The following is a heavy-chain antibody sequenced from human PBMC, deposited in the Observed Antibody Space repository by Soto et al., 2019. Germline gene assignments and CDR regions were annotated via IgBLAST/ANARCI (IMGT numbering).Heavy chain of an antibody. J-gene: IGHJ3*02. Sequence: GGSLRLSCAASGFTFSSYGMHWVRQAPGKGLEWVAVIWYDGSNKYYADSVKGRFTISRDNSKNTLYLQMNSLRAEDTAVYYCARDLMQQWDAFDIWGQGTMVTVSS. CDR2: IWYDGSNK. CDR3: ARDLMQQWDAFDI. V-gene: IGHV3-33*01. D-gene: IGHD6-19*01. CDR1: GFTFSSYG.